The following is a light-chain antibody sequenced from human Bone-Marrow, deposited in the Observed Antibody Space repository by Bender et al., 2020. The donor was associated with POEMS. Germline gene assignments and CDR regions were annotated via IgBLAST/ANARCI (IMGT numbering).Light chain of an antibody. CDR3: QSVDKSGTYHYVV. V-gene: IGLV3-25*03. CDR1: ALPELY. Sequence: SYELTQPPSLSVSPGQTARITCSADALPELYAYWYQQKTGQAPVMVISKDTERHSGIPERYSGSSSGTTVTLTISGVQAEDEADYYCQSVDKSGTYHYVVFGGGTKLTVL. J-gene: IGLJ2*01. CDR2: KDT.